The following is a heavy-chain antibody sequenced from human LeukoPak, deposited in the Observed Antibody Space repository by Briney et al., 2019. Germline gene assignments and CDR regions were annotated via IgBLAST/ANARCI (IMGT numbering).Heavy chain of an antibody. CDR2: INHSGST. CDR3: AGSPNLSYFDY. V-gene: IGHV4-34*01. D-gene: IGHD1-14*01. J-gene: IGHJ4*02. Sequence: SETLSLTCAVYGGSFSGYYWSWIRQPPGKGLEWIGEINHSGSTNYNPSLKSRVTISVDTSTNQFSLRVSSVTAADTAVYYCAGSPNLSYFDYWGQGTLVTVSS. CDR1: GGSFSGYY.